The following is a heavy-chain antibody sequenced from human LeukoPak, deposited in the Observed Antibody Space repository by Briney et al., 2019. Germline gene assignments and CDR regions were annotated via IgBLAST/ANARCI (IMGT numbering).Heavy chain of an antibody. CDR2: IDTKTGNP. CDR1: GYTFTSYA. D-gene: IGHD2-8*02. J-gene: IGHJ4*02. CDR3: GRDGGVASFDS. Sequence: ASVKVSCKASGYTFTSYAMNWVRQAPGQGLEWMGWIDTKTGNPTYAQGFTGRFVFSLDTSVSTTYLQITSLKAEDTAVYYCGRDGGVASFDSWGQGTLVTVSS. V-gene: IGHV7-4-1*02.